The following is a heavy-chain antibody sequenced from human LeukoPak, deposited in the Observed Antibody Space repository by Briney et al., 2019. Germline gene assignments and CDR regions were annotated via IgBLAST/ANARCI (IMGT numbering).Heavy chain of an antibody. CDR3: ARSADLIAARLYNWFDP. CDR1: GGSISSGSYY. V-gene: IGHV4-61*02. CDR2: IYTSGST. Sequence: SETLSLTCTVSGGSISSGSYYWSWIRQPAGKGLEWIGRIYTSGSTNYNPSLKSRVTISVDTSKNQFSLKLSSVTAADTAVYYCARSADLIAARLYNWFDPWGQGTLVTVSS. D-gene: IGHD6-6*01. J-gene: IGHJ5*02.